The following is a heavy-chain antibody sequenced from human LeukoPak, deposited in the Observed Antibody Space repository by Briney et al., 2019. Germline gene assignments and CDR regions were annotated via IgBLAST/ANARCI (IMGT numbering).Heavy chain of an antibody. CDR1: GLSFTNYG. V-gene: IGHV3-23*01. Sequence: GGSLRLSCEASGLSFTNYGMMWVRQAPGKGLQWISTLNDYGGAYYADFGIGRFIITRDMYKKMMFLQMESLRAEDTAVYYCAKGAAVGKVDWFDPWGQGTLVTVSS. CDR2: LNDYGGA. J-gene: IGHJ5*02. D-gene: IGHD6-13*01. CDR3: AKGAAVGKVDWFDP.